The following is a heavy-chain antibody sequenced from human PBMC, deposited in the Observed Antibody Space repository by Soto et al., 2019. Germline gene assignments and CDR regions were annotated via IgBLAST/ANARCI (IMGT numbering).Heavy chain of an antibody. CDR3: AKDPSTMIVVGGVDY. D-gene: IGHD3-22*01. Sequence: GGSLRLSCAASGFTFSSYGMHWVRQAPGKGLEWVAVISYDGSNKYYADSVKGRFTISRDNSKNTLYLQMNSLRAEDTAVYYCAKDPSTMIVVGGVDYWGQGTLVTVSS. V-gene: IGHV3-30*18. CDR1: GFTFSSYG. CDR2: ISYDGSNK. J-gene: IGHJ4*02.